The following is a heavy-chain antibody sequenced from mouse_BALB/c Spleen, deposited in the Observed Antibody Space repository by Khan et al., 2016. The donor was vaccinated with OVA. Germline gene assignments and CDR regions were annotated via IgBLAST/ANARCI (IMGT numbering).Heavy chain of an antibody. D-gene: IGHD4-1*01. V-gene: IGHV1-5*01. CDR1: GYSFTTYW. J-gene: IGHJ3*01. Sequence: EVQLQESGTVVARPGASVKMSCKASGYSFTTYWMHWVKQRPGQGLEWIGAIYPGNSDTTYNQKFKDKAKLTAVTSASTAYMDLSSLTNEDSAVYFCTRKQTGSWFAYWVQGTLVTVSA. CDR2: IYPGNSDT. CDR3: TRKQTGSWFAY.